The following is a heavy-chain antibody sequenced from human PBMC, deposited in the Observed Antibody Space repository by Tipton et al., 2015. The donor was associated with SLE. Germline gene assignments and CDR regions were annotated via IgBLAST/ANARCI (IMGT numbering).Heavy chain of an antibody. J-gene: IGHJ6*02. CDR2: ISFEGSNK. CDR3: ARVLGSFYGMDV. V-gene: IGHV3-30*04. Sequence: SLRLSCAASGFTFSSYAMHWVRQAPGKGLEWMAVISFEGSNKYYADSVKGRFTISRDNSKNTLYLQMNSLRAEDTAVYYCARVLGSFYGMDVWGQGTTVTVSS. CDR1: GFTFSSYA.